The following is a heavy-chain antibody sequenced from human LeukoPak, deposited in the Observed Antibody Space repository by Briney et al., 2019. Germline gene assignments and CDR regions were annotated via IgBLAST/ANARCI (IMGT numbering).Heavy chain of an antibody. CDR3: ARVGYNFGLDY. Sequence: GGSLRLSCSASGFAFSSNAMSWVRQASGKGLEWVAGISGSGGGTYYADSMKGRFTISRDNSKNTLSLQINSLRVEDTAVYYCARVGYNFGLDYWGQGTLVTVSS. CDR1: GFAFSSNA. J-gene: IGHJ4*02. D-gene: IGHD5-18*01. CDR2: ISGSGGGT. V-gene: IGHV3-23*01.